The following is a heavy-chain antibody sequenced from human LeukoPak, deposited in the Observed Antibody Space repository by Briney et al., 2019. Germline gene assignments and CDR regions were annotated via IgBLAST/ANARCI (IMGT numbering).Heavy chain of an antibody. CDR1: GRSISSHY. CDR2: FYSSGIT. V-gene: IGHV4-59*07. J-gene: IGHJ3*02. D-gene: IGHD4-17*01. Sequence: PSDPLSLTCSVSGRSISSHYWSWLRQPTGKGLEWIGYFYSSGITNYNPSLKSRVTISVDTSKNQFSLKLSSVTAADTAVYYCARRPPSYYGDYHFFDIWGQGTMVTVSS. CDR3: ARRPPSYYGDYHFFDI.